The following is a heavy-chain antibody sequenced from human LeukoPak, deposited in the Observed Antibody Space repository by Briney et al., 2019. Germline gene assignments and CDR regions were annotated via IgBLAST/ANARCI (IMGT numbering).Heavy chain of an antibody. CDR2: IRYDGSNK. CDR1: GFTFSSYG. CDR3: AKGARPREWNDDLPDAFDI. V-gene: IGHV3-30*02. J-gene: IGHJ3*02. Sequence: PGGSLRLSCAASGFTFSSYGMHWVRQAPGKGLEWVAFIRYDGSNKYYADSVKGRFTISRDNSKNTLYLQMNSLRAEDTAVYYCAKGARPREWNDDLPDAFDIWGQGTMVTVSS. D-gene: IGHD1-1*01.